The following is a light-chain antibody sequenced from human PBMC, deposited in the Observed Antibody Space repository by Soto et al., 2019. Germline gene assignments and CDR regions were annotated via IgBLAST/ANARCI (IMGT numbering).Light chain of an antibody. CDR3: SSFSSDSTPLV. Sequence: QYALTQPASVSGSPGQSISISCTRTSSDVGIYDYVSWYQHHPGKAPKLMVYEVTNRPSGVSNRFSGSKSGNTASLTISGLQAEDEADYYCSSFSSDSTPLVFGGGTKLTV. J-gene: IGLJ2*01. CDR1: SSDVGIYDY. CDR2: EVT. V-gene: IGLV2-14*01.